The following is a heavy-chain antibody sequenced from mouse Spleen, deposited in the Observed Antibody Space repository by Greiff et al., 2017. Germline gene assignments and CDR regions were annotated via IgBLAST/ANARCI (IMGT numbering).Heavy chain of an antibody. CDR2: ISSGSSTI. J-gene: IGHJ4*01. Sequence: EVQLVESGGGLVKPGGSLKLSCAASGFTFSDYGMHWVRQAPEKGLEWVAYISSGSSTIYYADTVKGRFTISRDNAKNTLFLQMTSLRSEDTAMYYCARRPGYYAMDYWGQGTSVTVSS. CDR3: ARRPGYYAMDY. V-gene: IGHV5-17*01. CDR1: GFTFSDYG.